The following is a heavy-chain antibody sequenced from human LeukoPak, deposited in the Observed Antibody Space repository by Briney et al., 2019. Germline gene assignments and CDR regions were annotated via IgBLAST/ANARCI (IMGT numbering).Heavy chain of an antibody. CDR1: GYTFTGYY. CDR2: INPNSGGT. V-gene: IGHV1-2*02. Sequence: ASVKVSCKASGYTFTGYYMHWVRQAPGQGLEWMGWINPNSGGTNYAQKFQGRVTMTRDTSISTAYMELSRLRSDDTAVYYCARVRRYCSSTSCYATRNWFDPWDQGTLVTVSS. J-gene: IGHJ5*02. CDR3: ARVRRYCSSTSCYATRNWFDP. D-gene: IGHD2-2*01.